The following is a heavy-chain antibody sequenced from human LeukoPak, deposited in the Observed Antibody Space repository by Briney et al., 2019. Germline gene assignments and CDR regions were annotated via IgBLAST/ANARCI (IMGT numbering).Heavy chain of an antibody. V-gene: IGHV3-7*01. CDR1: GFTFSSYW. CDR2: IKQDGSEK. CDR3: ARVKGGEVAMLAFDI. J-gene: IGHJ3*02. Sequence: GGSLRLSCAASGFTFSSYWMSWVRQAPGKGLEWVANIKQDGSEKYYVDSVKGRFTISRDNAKNSLYLQMNSLRAEDTAVYYCARVKGGEVAMLAFDIWGQGTMVTVSS. D-gene: IGHD5-24*01.